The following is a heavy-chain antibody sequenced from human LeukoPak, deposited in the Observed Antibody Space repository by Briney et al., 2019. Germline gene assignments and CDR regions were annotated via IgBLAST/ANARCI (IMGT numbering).Heavy chain of an antibody. CDR2: ITDAVGST. D-gene: IGHD1-26*01. CDR3: ARALGNHFDY. CDR1: GFTFSSSS. J-gene: IGHJ4*02. V-gene: IGHV3-23*01. Sequence: PGGSLRLSCAASGFTFSSSSISWVRQAPGKGLEWVSAITDAVGSTHYADSVKGRFTISSDNSKNTVYLQMNSLRDEDTAMYYCARALGNHFDYWGQGTLVTVSS.